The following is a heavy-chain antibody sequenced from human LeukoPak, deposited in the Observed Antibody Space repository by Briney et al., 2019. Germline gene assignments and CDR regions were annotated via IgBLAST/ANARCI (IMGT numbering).Heavy chain of an antibody. D-gene: IGHD6-13*01. CDR2: IYTSGST. CDR3: ARDIGIAAAGPVFDY. V-gene: IGHV4-4*07. Sequence: SETLSLTCTVSGGSISSYYWSWIRQPAGKGLEWIGRIYTSGSTNYNPSLKSRVTMSVDTSKNQFSLKLSSVTAADTAVYYCARDIGIAAAGPVFDYWGQGTLVTVSS. CDR1: GGSISSYY. J-gene: IGHJ4*02.